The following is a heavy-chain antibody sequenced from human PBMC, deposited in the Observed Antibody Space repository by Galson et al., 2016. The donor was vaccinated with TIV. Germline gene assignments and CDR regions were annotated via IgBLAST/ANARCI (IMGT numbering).Heavy chain of an antibody. CDR2: INPSGGST. Sequence: SVKVSCKASGYTFTSYYMHWVRQAPGQGLEWMGIINPSGGSTTYAQKFQGRVTMTRDMSTTTVHMELSSLRSEDTAVYYCARDGYRFGNYFDFWGQGTLVTVS. CDR1: GYTFTSYY. D-gene: IGHD5-12*01. CDR3: ARDGYRFGNYFDF. V-gene: IGHV1-46*01. J-gene: IGHJ4*02.